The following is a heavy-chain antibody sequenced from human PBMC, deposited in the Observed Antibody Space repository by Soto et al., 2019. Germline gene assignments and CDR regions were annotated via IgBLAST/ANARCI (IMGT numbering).Heavy chain of an antibody. V-gene: IGHV4-34*01. J-gene: IGHJ5*02. CDR3: ARGNWFDP. Sequence: RSLTCAVYGGSFSGYYWSWIRQPPGKGLEWIGEINHSGSTNYNPSLKSRVTISVDTSKNQFSLKLSSVTAADTAVYYCARGNWFDPWGQGTLVTVSS. CDR2: INHSGST. CDR1: GGSFSGYY.